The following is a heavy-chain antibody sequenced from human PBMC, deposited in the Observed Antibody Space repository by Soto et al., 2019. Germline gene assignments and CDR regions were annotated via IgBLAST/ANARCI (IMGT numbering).Heavy chain of an antibody. CDR2: IFYSGST. V-gene: IGHV4-31*03. J-gene: IGHJ4*02. Sequence: QVELQESGPGRVKPSQTLSLTCTVSGESITTGGYWSWVRLLPGKGLEWIGYIFYSGSTDYNPSPSLKGRLSMSVDTSKNQFSLNLISVTAADTAVYFCATTTGSGRLDFWGQGTLVTVSS. D-gene: IGHD3-10*01. CDR3: ATTTGSGRLDF. CDR1: GESITTGGY.